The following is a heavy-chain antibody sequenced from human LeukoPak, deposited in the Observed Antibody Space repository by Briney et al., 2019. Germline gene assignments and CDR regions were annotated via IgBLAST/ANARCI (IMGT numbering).Heavy chain of an antibody. CDR1: GGTFSSYA. Sequence: SVKVSCKASGGTFSSYAISWLRQAPGQGLEWMGRIIPILGIANYAQKFQGRVTITADKSTSTAYMELSSLRSEDTAVYYCATYYYDSSGYFLTTPTTYFDYWGQGTLVTVSS. V-gene: IGHV1-69*04. D-gene: IGHD3-22*01. CDR3: ATYYYDSSGYFLTTPTTYFDY. CDR2: IIPILGIA. J-gene: IGHJ4*02.